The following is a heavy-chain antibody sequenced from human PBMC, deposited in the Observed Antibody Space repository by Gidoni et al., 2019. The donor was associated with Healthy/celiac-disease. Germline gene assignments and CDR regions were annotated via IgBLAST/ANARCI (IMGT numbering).Heavy chain of an antibody. V-gene: IGHV3-48*01. J-gene: IGHJ4*02. CDR3: ARDLRIGYCSSTSCSPFDY. Sequence: EVQLVESGGGLVQPGGSLRLSCAASGFTFSSYSTNWVRQAPGKGLEWVSYISSSSSTIYYADSVKGRFTISRDNAKNSLYLQMNSLRAEDTAVYYCARDLRIGYCSSTSCSPFDYWGQGTLVTVSS. CDR2: ISSSSSTI. D-gene: IGHD2-2*01. CDR1: GFTFSSYS.